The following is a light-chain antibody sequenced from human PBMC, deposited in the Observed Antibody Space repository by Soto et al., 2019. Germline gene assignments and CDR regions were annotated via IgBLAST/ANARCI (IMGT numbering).Light chain of an antibody. CDR1: SSDVGGYNY. CDR3: SSSTSSSHVL. J-gene: IGLJ2*01. Sequence: QSALTQPASVSGSPGQSITISCTGTSSDVGGYNYVSWYQQHPGKAPKLMIYEVTSRPSGISNRFSGSKSGNTASLTISGLHAEEDDYYYRSSSTSSSHVLFGGGTKLAV. CDR2: EVT. V-gene: IGLV2-14*01.